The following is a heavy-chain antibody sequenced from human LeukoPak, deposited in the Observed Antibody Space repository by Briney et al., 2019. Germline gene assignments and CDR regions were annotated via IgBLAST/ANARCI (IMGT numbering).Heavy chain of an antibody. CDR1: GFTVSRNY. D-gene: IGHD3-22*01. CDR3: AGTIVGKWAIDY. Sequence: GGSLRLSCSAYGFTVSRNYMTWVRQAPGKGLEWVSVIYSGGSTYYAESVKGRFTISRNNSKNTLYLQMNSMRAEDTAVYYCAGTIVGKWAIDYWGQGTLVTVSS. CDR2: IYSGGST. J-gene: IGHJ4*02. V-gene: IGHV3-53*01.